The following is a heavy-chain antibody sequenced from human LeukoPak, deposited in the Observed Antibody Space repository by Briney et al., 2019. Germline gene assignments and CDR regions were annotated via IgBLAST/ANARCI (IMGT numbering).Heavy chain of an antibody. V-gene: IGHV3-48*03. CDR1: GITFRSYA. CDR2: ISSSGYTI. J-gene: IGHJ4*02. D-gene: IGHD1-26*01. CDR3: ARGTIVGRTTAYFDY. Sequence: GRSLRLPVAASGITFRSYAMSWVPKSPGKGLEGFSYISSSGYTIYYADSVKGRSTISRDNAKNSLYLQINSLRAEDTAVYYCARGTIVGRTTAYFDYWGQGTLVTVSS.